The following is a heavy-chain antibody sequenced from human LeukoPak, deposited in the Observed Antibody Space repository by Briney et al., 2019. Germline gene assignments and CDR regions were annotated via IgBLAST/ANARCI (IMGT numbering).Heavy chain of an antibody. V-gene: IGHV3-66*02. CDR3: ARGGYGDYVLYYYYGMDV. CDR2: IYSGGGT. CDR1: GFTVSSNY. D-gene: IGHD4-17*01. J-gene: IGHJ6*02. Sequence: GGSLRLSCAASGFTVSSNYMSWVRQAPGKGLEWVSVIYSGGGTYYADSVKGRFTISRDNSKNTLYLQMNSLRAEDTAVYYCARGGYGDYVLYYYYGMDVWGQGTTVTVSS.